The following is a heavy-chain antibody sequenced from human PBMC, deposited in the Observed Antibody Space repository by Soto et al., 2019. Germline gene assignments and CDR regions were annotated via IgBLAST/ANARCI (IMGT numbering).Heavy chain of an antibody. CDR3: ARDAPQGGSYHYYYYGMDV. D-gene: IGHD1-26*01. Sequence: GASVKVSCKASGGTFSRYTSSWVRPAPGQGLEWMGGIIPIFGTANYAQKFQGRVTITADESTSTAYMELSSLRSEDTAVYYCARDAPQGGSYHYYYYGMDVWGQGTTVTVSS. J-gene: IGHJ6*02. V-gene: IGHV1-69*13. CDR1: GGTFSRYT. CDR2: IIPIFGTA.